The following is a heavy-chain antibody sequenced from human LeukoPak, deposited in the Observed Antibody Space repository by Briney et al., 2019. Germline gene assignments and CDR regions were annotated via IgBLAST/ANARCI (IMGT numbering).Heavy chain of an antibody. J-gene: IGHJ5*02. D-gene: IGHD4-23*01. CDR1: GYTFTSYD. Sequence: ASVKVSCKASGYTFTSYDINWVRQATGQGLEWMGWMNPNSGNTGYAQKFQGRVTMTRNTSISTAYMELSSLRSEDTAVYYCARGIFYGGRNQYIWFDLWGQGTLVTVSS. V-gene: IGHV1-8*01. CDR3: ARGIFYGGRNQYIWFDL. CDR2: MNPNSGNT.